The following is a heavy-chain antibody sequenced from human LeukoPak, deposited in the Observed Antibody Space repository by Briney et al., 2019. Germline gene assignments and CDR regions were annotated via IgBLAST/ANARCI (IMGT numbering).Heavy chain of an antibody. CDR1: GGSISDSSYY. Sequence: SETLSLTCAVSGGSISDSSYYWGWIRQPPGKGLEWIGSVYYSGSTYYKPSLSSRLTISVDTTKNLFSLKMSSVTAADTAVYFCARLPTDDAFDIWGQGAMVTISS. V-gene: IGHV4-39*01. CDR3: ARLPTDDAFDI. D-gene: IGHD1-26*01. CDR2: VYYSGST. J-gene: IGHJ3*02.